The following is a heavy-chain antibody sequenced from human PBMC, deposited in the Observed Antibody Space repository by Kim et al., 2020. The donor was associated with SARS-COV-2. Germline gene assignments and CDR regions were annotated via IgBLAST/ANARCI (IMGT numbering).Heavy chain of an antibody. J-gene: IGHJ6*02. V-gene: IGHV3-30*04. CDR2: ISYDGSNK. Sequence: GGSLRLSCAVSGFTFSSYAIHWVRQAPGKGLESVAVISYDGSNKYYADSVRGRFTISRDNSKNTLYLQMNSLRAEDTAVYYCARDANRGYSYGWTYYYSGMDVWGQGTTVTVSS. CDR3: ARDANRGYSYGWTYYYSGMDV. CDR1: GFTFSSYA. D-gene: IGHD5-18*01.